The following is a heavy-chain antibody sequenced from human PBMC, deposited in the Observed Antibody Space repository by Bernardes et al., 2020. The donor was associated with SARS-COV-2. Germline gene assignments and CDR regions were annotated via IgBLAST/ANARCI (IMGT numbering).Heavy chain of an antibody. CDR3: ASLEGYCSSTSCSAFDY. Sequence: GGSLRLSCAASGFTFDDYGMSWFRQAPGKGLEWVSGINWNGGSTGYADSVKGRFTISRDNAKNSLYLQMNSLRAEDTALYYCASLEGYCSSTSCSAFDYWGQGTLVTVSS. D-gene: IGHD2-2*01. V-gene: IGHV3-20*04. CDR2: INWNGGST. J-gene: IGHJ4*02. CDR1: GFTFDDYG.